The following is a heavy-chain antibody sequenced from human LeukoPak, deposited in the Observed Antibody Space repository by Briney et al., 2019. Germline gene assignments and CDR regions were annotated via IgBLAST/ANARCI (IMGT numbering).Heavy chain of an antibody. CDR2: ISAYNGNT. CDR1: GYTFTSYG. Sequence: AASVKVSCTASGYTFTSYGISWVRQAPGQGLEWMGGISAYNGNTNYAQKLQGRVTMTTDTSTSTAYMELRSLRSDDTAVYYCARDRYCSGGSCHPFQHWGQGTLVTVSS. J-gene: IGHJ1*01. CDR3: ARDRYCSGGSCHPFQH. D-gene: IGHD2-15*01. V-gene: IGHV1-18*04.